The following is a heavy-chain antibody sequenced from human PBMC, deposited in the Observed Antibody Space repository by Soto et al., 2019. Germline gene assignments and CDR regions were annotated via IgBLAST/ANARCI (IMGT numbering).Heavy chain of an antibody. V-gene: IGHV1-2*04. CDR1: GYPFTGHY. CDR2: INPNSGGT. D-gene: IGHD2-2*01. Sequence: ASVKVSFKASGYPFTGHYIHWVRQAPGQGLEWMGWINPNSGGTNYAQKFQGWVTMTRDTSISTAYMELSRLRSDDTAVYYCARGYCRRTSCHFDYWGQGTLVTVSS. J-gene: IGHJ4*02. CDR3: ARGYCRRTSCHFDY.